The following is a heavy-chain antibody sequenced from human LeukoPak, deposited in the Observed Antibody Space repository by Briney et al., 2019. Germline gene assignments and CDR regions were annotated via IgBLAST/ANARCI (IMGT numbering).Heavy chain of an antibody. J-gene: IGHJ6*02. CDR3: AKRDDSSAYYFYYYYGMDV. V-gene: IGHV4-34*01. CDR1: GGSFSIHC. D-gene: IGHD3-22*01. CDR2: IYDSGST. Sequence: SETLSLTCALYGGSFSIHCWIWIRQPPGKGVEWIGEIYDSGSTNYNPSLKSRVTISVETSENQFSLKLSSVSAADTAVYYCAKRDDSSAYYFYYYYGMDVWGQGTTVTVSS.